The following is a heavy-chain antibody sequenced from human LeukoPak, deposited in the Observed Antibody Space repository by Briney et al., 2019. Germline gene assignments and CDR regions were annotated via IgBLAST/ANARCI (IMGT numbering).Heavy chain of an antibody. Sequence: ASVNVSCKGSGYTFTSCGISWVRHAPGQGLEWMGLISAYNGNTNYAQKLQGRVTMTTDTSTSTAYMELRSLRSDDTAVYYCARVGLLWFGEHIDYWGQGTPVTVSS. D-gene: IGHD3-10*01. CDR3: ARVGLLWFGEHIDY. CDR2: ISAYNGNT. CDR1: GYTFTSCG. V-gene: IGHV1-18*01. J-gene: IGHJ4*02.